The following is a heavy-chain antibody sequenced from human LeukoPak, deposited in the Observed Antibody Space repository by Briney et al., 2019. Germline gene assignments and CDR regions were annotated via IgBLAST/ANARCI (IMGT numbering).Heavy chain of an antibody. CDR2: ISYDGSNK. CDR1: GFTFSSYA. Sequence: PGGSLRLSCAASGFTFSSYAMHWVRQAPGKGLEWVAVISYDGSNKYYADSVKGRFTISRDNSKNTLYLQMNSLRAEDTAVYYCAREPEGGYFDQPSFDYWGQGTLVTVSS. J-gene: IGHJ4*02. V-gene: IGHV3-30*04. D-gene: IGHD3-9*01. CDR3: AREPEGGYFDQPSFDY.